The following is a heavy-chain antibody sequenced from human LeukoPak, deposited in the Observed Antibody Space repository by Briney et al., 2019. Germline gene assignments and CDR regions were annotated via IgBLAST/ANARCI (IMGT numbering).Heavy chain of an antibody. CDR1: GDSISTSSYY. D-gene: IGHD2-15*01. J-gene: IGHJ6*03. CDR3: ARHGFCSGGSCYSWGYYYYMDV. Sequence: SETLSLTCSVSGDSISTSSYYWGWIRQPPGKGLEWIGTIYYSGSTYYNPSLQSRVTISVDTSKNQFSLKLYSVTAADTAVYYCARHGFCSGGSCYSWGYYYYMDVWGKGTTVTISS. CDR2: IYYSGST. V-gene: IGHV4-39*01.